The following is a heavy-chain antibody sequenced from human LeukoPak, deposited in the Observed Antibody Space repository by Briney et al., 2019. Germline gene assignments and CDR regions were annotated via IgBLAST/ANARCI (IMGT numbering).Heavy chain of an antibody. CDR1: GYTFTSYA. D-gene: IGHD3-3*01. CDR2: INAGNGNT. J-gene: IGHJ6*02. V-gene: IGHV1-3*01. Sequence: GASVKVSCKASGYTFTSYAMHWVRQAPGQRLEWMGWINAGNGNTKYSQKFQGRVTITRDTSASTAYMELSSLRSEDTAMYYCARDIWTKGSYDFWSGYSYGMDVWGQGTTVTVSS. CDR3: ARDIWTKGSYDFWSGYSYGMDV.